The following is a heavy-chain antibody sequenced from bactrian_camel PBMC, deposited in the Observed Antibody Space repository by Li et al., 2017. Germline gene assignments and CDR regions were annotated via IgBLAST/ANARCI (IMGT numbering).Heavy chain of an antibody. Sequence: HVQLVESGGGSVQAGGSLTLSCTASGAEHDTACVAWFRQAPGKERERIANIATGGGRTYYADSVKGRFTISLDKAEKRVFLQMNSLKPEDSAIYYCAAARQASAVATDLRECAGEGMDYWAKGTQVTVS. V-gene: IGHV3-3*01. CDR2: IATGGGRT. J-gene: IGHJ7*01. CDR1: GAEHDTAC. D-gene: IGHD7*01.